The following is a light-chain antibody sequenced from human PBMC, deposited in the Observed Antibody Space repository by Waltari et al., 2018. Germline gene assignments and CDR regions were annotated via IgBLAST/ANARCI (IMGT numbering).Light chain of an antibody. CDR3: SSYTISSTPVV. CDR2: YVS. CDR1: NSDVGGYNY. Sequence: QSALTQPASVFGSPGQSITISCTGTNSDVGGYNYVSWYQQHPGKAPKLLIYYVSNRPSGVSNRFSCSTSGNTASLTISGLQAEYEADYYCSSYTISSTPVVFGGGTKLTVL. J-gene: IGLJ2*01. V-gene: IGLV2-14*03.